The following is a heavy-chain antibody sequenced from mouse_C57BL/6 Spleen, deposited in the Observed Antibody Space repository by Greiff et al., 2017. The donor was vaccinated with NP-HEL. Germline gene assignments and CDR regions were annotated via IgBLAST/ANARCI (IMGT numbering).Heavy chain of an antibody. CDR2: IYPRSGNT. D-gene: IGHD1-1*01. V-gene: IGHV1-81*01. CDR1: GYTFTSYG. Sequence: VQLQQSGAELARPGASVKLSCKASGYTFTSYGISWVKQRTGQGLEWIGEIYPRSGNTYYIEKFKGKATLTADKSSSTAYMELRSLTSEDSAVYFCARNPPFTTVADDYWGQGTTLTVSS. CDR3: ARNPPFTTVADDY. J-gene: IGHJ2*01.